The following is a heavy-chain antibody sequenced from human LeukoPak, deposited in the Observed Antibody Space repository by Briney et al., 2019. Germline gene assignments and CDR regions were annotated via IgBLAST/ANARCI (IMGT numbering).Heavy chain of an antibody. CDR3: AKATGTLGN. Sequence: GGSLRLSCAASGFTFSSYGMSWVRQAPGKGLEWVSAISGSGGSTYYADSVKGRFTISRDNSKNTLYLQMNSLTAEDTAIYYRAKATGTLGNWGQGTLVTVSS. CDR2: ISGSGGST. J-gene: IGHJ4*02. V-gene: IGHV3-23*01. D-gene: IGHD1-1*01. CDR1: GFTFSSYG.